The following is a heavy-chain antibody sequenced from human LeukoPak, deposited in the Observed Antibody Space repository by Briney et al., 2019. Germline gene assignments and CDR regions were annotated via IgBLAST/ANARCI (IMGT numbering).Heavy chain of an antibody. J-gene: IGHJ6*03. D-gene: IGHD3-22*01. CDR2: IIPIFGTA. Sequence: ASVKVSCKASGYTFTSYGISWVRQAPGQGLEWMGGIIPIFGTANYAQKFQGRVTITSDESTSTAYMELSSLRSEDTAVYYCAGLTTGSGYYYYYYMDVWGKGTTVTVSS. CDR3: AGLTTGSGYYYYYYMDV. V-gene: IGHV1-69*13. CDR1: GYTFTSYG.